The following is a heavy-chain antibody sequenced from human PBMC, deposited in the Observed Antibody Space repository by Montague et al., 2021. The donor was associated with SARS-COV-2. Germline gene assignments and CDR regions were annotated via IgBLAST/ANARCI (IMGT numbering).Heavy chain of an antibody. CDR2: INHSGST. CDR3: ARGGPGY. V-gene: IGHV4-34*01. CDR1: GGSFSGYW. Sequence: SETLSLTCAVYGGSFSGYWWTWFRQSPGKGLEWFVGINHSGSTKYNTSLKSRVTISVDTSKNQFSLDLTSVTAAATAVYYCARGGPGYWGQGTLVTVSS. J-gene: IGHJ4*02.